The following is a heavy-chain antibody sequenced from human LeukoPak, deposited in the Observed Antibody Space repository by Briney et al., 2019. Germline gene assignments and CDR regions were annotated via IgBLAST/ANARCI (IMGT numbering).Heavy chain of an antibody. CDR2: ITSGGNT. CDR3: ARDAIVVVPAAMVYYYYGMDV. D-gene: IGHD2-2*01. Sequence: PGGSLRLSCAASGFTVSSNYMNWVRQAPGKGLEWVSVITSGGNTYYADSVKGRFTTSRDNSKNTLYVQMNSLRAEDTAVYYCARDAIVVVPAAMVYYYYGMDVWGQGTTVTVSS. CDR1: GFTVSSNY. J-gene: IGHJ6*02. V-gene: IGHV3-53*01.